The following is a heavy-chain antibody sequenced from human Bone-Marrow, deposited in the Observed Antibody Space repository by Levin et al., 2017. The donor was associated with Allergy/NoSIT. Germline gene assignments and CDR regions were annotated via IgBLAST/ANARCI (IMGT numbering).Heavy chain of an antibody. CDR1: GFTFGGFA. CDR2: ITGSGVSA. J-gene: IGHJ6*02. D-gene: IGHD3-3*01. CDR3: AKFERLLEWFQYGMDV. Sequence: LSLTCAASGFTFGGFAMGWVRPAPGKGLEWVSSITGSGVSAYYADSMKGRLTLSRDNSQKTLYLQMDSLRAEDTAVYYCAKFERLLEWFQYGMDVWGQGTTVTVSS. V-gene: IGHV3-23*01.